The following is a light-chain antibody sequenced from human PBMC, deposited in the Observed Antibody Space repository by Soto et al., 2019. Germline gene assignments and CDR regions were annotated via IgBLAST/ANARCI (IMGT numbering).Light chain of an antibody. CDR2: GTS. CDR1: QTVRTF. Sequence: EVVLTQSPATLSLSPGELATLSCSASQTVRTFLDWYQQKPGQAPRLLNYGTSNRATGIPARFSGSGSGTDFTLTISSLAPEDFAVYSCPQHSHWPPWTFGQGTRVEIQ. CDR3: PQHSHWPPWT. J-gene: IGKJ1*01. V-gene: IGKV3-11*01.